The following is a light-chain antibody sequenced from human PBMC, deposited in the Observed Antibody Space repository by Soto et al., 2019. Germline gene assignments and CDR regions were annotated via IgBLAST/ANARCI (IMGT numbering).Light chain of an antibody. J-gene: IGKJ5*01. V-gene: IGKV1D-13*01. CDR3: QQFNNYLSIT. CDR2: DAS. CDR1: QGISSA. Sequence: AIQLTQSPSSLSAYEGDRVTITCRASQGISSALAWYQQKPGKAPKLLIYDASSLESGVPSRFSGSGSGTDFTLTISSLQPEDFATYYCQQFNNYLSITFGQGTRLEIK.